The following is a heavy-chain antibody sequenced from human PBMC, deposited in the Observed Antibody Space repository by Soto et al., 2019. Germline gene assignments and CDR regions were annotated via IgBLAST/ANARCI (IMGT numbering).Heavy chain of an antibody. CDR3: ASSGVVVSYYYGMDV. CDR1: GGTFSSYA. CDR2: IIPIFGTA. J-gene: IGHJ6*02. Sequence: SVKVSCKASGGTFSSYAISWVRQAPGQGLEWMGGIIPIFGTANYAQKFQGRVTITADESTSTAYMELSSLRSEDTAVYYCASSGVVVSYYYGMDVWGQGTTVTVSS. D-gene: IGHD3-3*01. V-gene: IGHV1-69*13.